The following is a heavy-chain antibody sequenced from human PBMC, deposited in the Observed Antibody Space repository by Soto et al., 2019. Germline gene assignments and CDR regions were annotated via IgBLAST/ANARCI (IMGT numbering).Heavy chain of an antibody. J-gene: IGHJ4*02. V-gene: IGHV1-24*01. CDR3: AAGPEISSGYTYYFDY. D-gene: IGHD6-19*01. CDR1: GYTLTELS. CDR2: FDPEDGET. Sequence: GASVKVSCKVSGYTLTELSIHWVRQAPGKGLEWMGGFDPEDGETIYAQKFQGRVTMTEDTSTDTAYMELSSLRSEDTAVYYCAAGPEISSGYTYYFDYWGQGTLVTVSS.